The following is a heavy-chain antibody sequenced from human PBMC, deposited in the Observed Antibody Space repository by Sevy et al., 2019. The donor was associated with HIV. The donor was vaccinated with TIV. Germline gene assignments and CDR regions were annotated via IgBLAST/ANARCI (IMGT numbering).Heavy chain of an antibody. V-gene: IGHV3-7*01. D-gene: IGHD3-10*01. J-gene: IGHJ4*02. CDR1: GFTFSSYW. CDR2: INQDGSEK. Sequence: GGSLRLSCAASGFTFSSYWMSWVRQAPGKGLEWVATINQDGSEKFYVDSVKGRFTISGHNPRKSLYLQMNSLCAEDTAVYYCARLFYGSADYWGQGTLVTVSS. CDR3: ARLFYGSADY.